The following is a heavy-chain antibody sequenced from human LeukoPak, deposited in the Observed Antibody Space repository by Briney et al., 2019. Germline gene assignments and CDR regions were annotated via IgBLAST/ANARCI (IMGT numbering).Heavy chain of an antibody. CDR1: GFSFSAYA. Sequence: GGSLRLSCAASGFSFSAYAMSWVPQAPGKGLEGVSVLSGSGASTSYADYVRGRFIMSRDNSKNTLYLQTNSLRAEDTAVYYCAKDIVIIPAASYAFDIWGQGTMVIVSS. J-gene: IGHJ3*02. V-gene: IGHV3-23*01. CDR2: LSGSGAST. CDR3: AKDIVIIPAASYAFDI. D-gene: IGHD2-2*01.